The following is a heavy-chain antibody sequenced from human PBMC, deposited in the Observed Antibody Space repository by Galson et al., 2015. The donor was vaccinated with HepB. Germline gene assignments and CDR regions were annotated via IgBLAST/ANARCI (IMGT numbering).Heavy chain of an antibody. V-gene: IGHV3-30*18. J-gene: IGHJ4*02. Sequence: LRLSCAASGFILSNYGMQWVRQPPGRGLQWVAVISSDGGTQYYADSVKGRFTISRDTSKNMLHLQMNSLRPEDTAVYYCVKESGIPQYGAYFDYWGQGALVTVSS. CDR2: ISSDGGTQ. CDR1: GFILSNYG. D-gene: IGHD4/OR15-4a*01. CDR3: VKESGIPQYGAYFDY.